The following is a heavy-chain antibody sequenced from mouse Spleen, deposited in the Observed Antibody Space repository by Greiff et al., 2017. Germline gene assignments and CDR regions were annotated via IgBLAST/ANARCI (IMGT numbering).Heavy chain of an antibody. V-gene: IGHV2-6*02. D-gene: IGHD1-1*01. CDR3: ARVTTVVPYAMDY. CDR2: IWSDGST. CDR1: GFSLTSYG. J-gene: IGHJ4*01. Sequence: VQLQESGPGLVAPSQSLSITCTVSGFSLTSYGVHWVRQPPGKGLEWLVVIWSDGSTTYNSALKSRLSISKDNSKSQVFLKMNSLQTDDTAMYYCARVTTVVPYAMDYWGQGTSVTVSS.